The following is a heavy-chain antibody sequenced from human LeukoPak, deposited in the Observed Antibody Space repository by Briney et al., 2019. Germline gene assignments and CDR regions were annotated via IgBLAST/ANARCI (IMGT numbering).Heavy chain of an antibody. CDR3: ATAWELLL. J-gene: IGHJ4*02. CDR2: FDPEDGET. D-gene: IGHD1-26*01. V-gene: IGHV1-24*01. CDR1: GGTFISYA. Sequence: GASVKVSCKASGGTFISYAISWVRQAPGQGLEWMGGFDPEDGETIYAQKFQGRVTMTEDTSTDTAYMELSSLRSEDTAVYYCATAWELLLWGQGTLVTVSS.